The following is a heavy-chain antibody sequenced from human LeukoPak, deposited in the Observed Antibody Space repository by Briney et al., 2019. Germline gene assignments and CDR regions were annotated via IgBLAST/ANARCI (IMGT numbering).Heavy chain of an antibody. V-gene: IGHV3-48*04. Sequence: GGSLRLSCAASGFTLSSYWMHWVRQAPGKGLEWVSYISSSGSTIYYADSVKGRFTISRDNAKNSLYLQMNSLRAEDTAVYYCARLGGLEWSNLDVWGKGTTVTVSS. CDR3: ARLGGLEWSNLDV. D-gene: IGHD3-3*01. J-gene: IGHJ6*04. CDR2: ISSSGSTI. CDR1: GFTLSSYW.